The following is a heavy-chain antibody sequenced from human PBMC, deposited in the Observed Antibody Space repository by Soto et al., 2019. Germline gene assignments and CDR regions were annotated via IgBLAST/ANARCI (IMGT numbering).Heavy chain of an antibody. CDR1: GGSISSYY. J-gene: IGHJ4*02. Sequence: SETLSLTCTVSGGSISSYYWSWIRQPPGKGLEWIGYIYYSGSTNYNPSLKSRVTISVDTSKNQFSLKLSSVTAADTAVYYCARVKGVIRPTVTVYFDYWGQGTLVTVSS. CDR2: IYYSGST. D-gene: IGHD4-17*01. CDR3: ARVKGVIRPTVTVYFDY. V-gene: IGHV4-59*01.